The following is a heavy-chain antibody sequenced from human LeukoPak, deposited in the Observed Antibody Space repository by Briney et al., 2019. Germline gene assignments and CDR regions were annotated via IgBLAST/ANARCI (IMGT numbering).Heavy chain of an antibody. CDR1: GGSMSGYY. CDR2: IHYSGTT. D-gene: IGHD5-12*01. Sequence: SETLSLTCTVSGGSMSGYYWSWIRQPPGKGLEWIGYIHYSGTTNYNPSLRSRVTISLDTSRNQFSLKLRSVTTTDTAVYYCARRRVYSGSGEFDFWGQGTLVTVSS. V-gene: IGHV4-59*01. J-gene: IGHJ4*02. CDR3: ARRRVYSGSGEFDF.